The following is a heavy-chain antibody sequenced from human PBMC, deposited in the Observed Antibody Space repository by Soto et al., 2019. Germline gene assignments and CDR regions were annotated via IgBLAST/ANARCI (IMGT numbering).Heavy chain of an antibody. D-gene: IGHD2-8*01. CDR2: ISSSSRTI. J-gene: IGHJ6*02. Sequence: PGGSLRLSCAASGFTFSFYSMNWVRQAPGKGLEWVAYISSSSRTIYYADSVKGRFTISRDNAKSSLYLQMNSLRDEDTAVYYCARVPDPNYYYGMDVWGQGTTVTVSS. V-gene: IGHV3-48*02. CDR1: GFTFSFYS. CDR3: ARVPDPNYYYGMDV.